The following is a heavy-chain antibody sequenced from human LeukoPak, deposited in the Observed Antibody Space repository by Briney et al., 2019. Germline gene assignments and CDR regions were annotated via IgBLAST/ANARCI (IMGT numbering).Heavy chain of an antibody. CDR2: TRGKAYGGTT. V-gene: IGHV3-49*04. CDR3: TRSGNYYDSRGYPTYYFDC. Sequence: QPGRSLRLSCTASGFTFGDYAMSWVRQAPGKGLQWIGFTRGKAYGGTTEYAASVEGRFTISRDDSKSIAYLLMNSLKTEDTAVYYCTRSGNYYDSRGYPTYYFDCWGQGTLVAVSS. D-gene: IGHD3-22*01. CDR1: GFTFGDYA. J-gene: IGHJ4*02.